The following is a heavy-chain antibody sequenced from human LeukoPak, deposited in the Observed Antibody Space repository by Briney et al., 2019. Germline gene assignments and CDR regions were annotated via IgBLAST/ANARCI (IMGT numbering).Heavy chain of an antibody. CDR1: GGSFSGYY. V-gene: IGHV4-34*01. D-gene: IGHD5-18*01. J-gene: IGHJ5*02. CDR2: INHSGST. CDR3: ARVCAAPGYSYGLRWFDP. Sequence: SETLSLTCAVYGGSFSGYYWSWIRQPPGKGLEWIGEINHSGSTNYNPSLKSRVTISVDTSKNQFSLKLSSVTAADTAVCYCARVCAAPGYSYGLRWFDPWGQGTLVTVSS.